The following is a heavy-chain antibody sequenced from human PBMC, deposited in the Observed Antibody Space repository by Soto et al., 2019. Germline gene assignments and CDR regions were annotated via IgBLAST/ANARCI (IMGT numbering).Heavy chain of an antibody. Sequence: GGSLRLSCAASWFTVTSKYMSWVRQAPGKGLEWVSVVDTTSRTYYADSVKGRFTISRDNSKNTLYLQMNGLKASDTAMYYCARRSSSSLGGVSPLSWFDPWGQGTLVTVSS. CDR1: WFTVTSKY. D-gene: IGHD6-6*01. CDR3: ARRSSSSLGGVSPLSWFDP. V-gene: IGHV3-53*01. J-gene: IGHJ5*02. CDR2: VDTTSRT.